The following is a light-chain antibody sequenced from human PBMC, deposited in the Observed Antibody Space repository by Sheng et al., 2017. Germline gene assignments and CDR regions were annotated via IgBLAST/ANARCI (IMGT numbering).Light chain of an antibody. V-gene: IGKV3-11*01. Sequence: IVLTQSPATLSLSPGERATLSCRASQSVSSYLAWYQQKPGQAPRLLISDASYRATGIPARFSGSGSGTDFTLTISSLEPEDFAVYYCQQRSSWPLTFGGGTKVEIK. J-gene: IGKJ4*01. CDR1: QSVSSY. CDR2: DAS. CDR3: QQRSSWPLT.